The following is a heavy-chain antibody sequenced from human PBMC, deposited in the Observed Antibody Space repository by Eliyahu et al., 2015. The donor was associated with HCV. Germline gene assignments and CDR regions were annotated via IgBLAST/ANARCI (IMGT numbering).Heavy chain of an antibody. D-gene: IGHD2-8*01. J-gene: IGHJ3*02. Sequence: QVQLVESGGGAVQPGRSLXLXCXAXGFIFXDYGMPWVRQAPGKGLEWVAGIWYDGSKTYYIDSVKGRFTVSRDNSKNTAYLQMNSLRPEDTAIYFCARPFIMGGSHDVFDIWGRGTEVTVSS. CDR3: ARPFIMGGSHDVFDI. CDR2: IWYDGSKT. CDR1: GFIFXDYG. V-gene: IGHV3-33*01.